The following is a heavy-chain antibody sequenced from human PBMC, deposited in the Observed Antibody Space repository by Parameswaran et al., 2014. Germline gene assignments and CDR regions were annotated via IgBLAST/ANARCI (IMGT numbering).Heavy chain of an antibody. D-gene: IGHD6-13*01. CDR2: IYYSGST. Sequence: SETLSLTCTVSGGSISSYYWSWIRQPPGKGLEWIGYIYYSGSTNYNPSLKSRVTISVDTSKNQFSLKLSSVTAADTAVYYCARSVGAYRSDAFDIWGQGTMVTVSS. CDR3: ARSVGAYRSDAFDI. J-gene: IGHJ3*02. V-gene: IGHV4-59*01. CDR1: GGSISSYY.